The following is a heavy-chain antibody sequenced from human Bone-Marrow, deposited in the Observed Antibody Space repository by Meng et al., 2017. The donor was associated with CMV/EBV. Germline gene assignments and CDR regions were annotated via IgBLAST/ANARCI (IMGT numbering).Heavy chain of an antibody. J-gene: IGHJ4*02. CDR3: AHLTVTTNYFDY. D-gene: IGHD4-17*01. V-gene: IGHV2-5*02. CDR2: ISWDDDK. Sequence: QIVLKEFGPTLVKHTQTLPLACTVSGFSLSSSGVSVGWMRQPPGKALEWLALISWDDDKRYSPSLKSGLIITKDTSKNQVDLIMTNMDTVDTAKYYCAHLTVTTNYFDYWGQGTLVTVSS. CDR1: GFSLSSSGVS.